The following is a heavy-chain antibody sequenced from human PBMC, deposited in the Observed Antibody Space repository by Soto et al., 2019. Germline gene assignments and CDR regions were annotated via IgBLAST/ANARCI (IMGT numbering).Heavy chain of an antibody. Sequence: EVQLVESGGGLVQPGGSLRLSCAASGFTFSSYSMNWVRQAPGKGQEWVSYISSSSSTIYYADSVKGRFTISRDNGKNSLYLQMNGLRDKDPAVYYCARAGELYYYYSSSAFDYWGQGTLVTVSS. D-gene: IGHD3-22*01. CDR2: ISSSSSTI. CDR3: ARAGELYYYYSSSAFDY. J-gene: IGHJ4*02. CDR1: GFTFSSYS. V-gene: IGHV3-48*02.